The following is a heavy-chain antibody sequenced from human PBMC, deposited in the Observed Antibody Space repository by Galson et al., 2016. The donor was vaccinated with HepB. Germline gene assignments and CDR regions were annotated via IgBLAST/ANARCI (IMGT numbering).Heavy chain of an antibody. CDR2: ISGSASST. V-gene: IGHV3-23*01. CDR1: GFTFSGYA. J-gene: IGHJ6*03. CDR3: AKGSLSAGYSYYMDV. Sequence: SLRLSCAASGFTFSGYAMSWVRQAPGKGLEWVSCISGSASSTYYADSVKGRFTISRDNSKNTLYLQMSSLRAEDTAVYYCAKGSLSAGYSYYMDVWGKGTTVTVSS. D-gene: IGHD6-13*01.